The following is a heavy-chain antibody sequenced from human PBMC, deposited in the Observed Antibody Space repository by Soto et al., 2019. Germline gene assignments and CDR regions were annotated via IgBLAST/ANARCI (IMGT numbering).Heavy chain of an antibody. Sequence: QVQLVESGGGVVQPGRSLRLSCAASGFTFSSYGMHWVRQAPGKGLEWVAVIWYDGSNKYYADSVKGRFTISRDNSKNKLYLQMNSLRAEDTAVYYCARDDSGKVGASLFDPWVQGTLVTVSS. CDR1: GFTFSSYG. D-gene: IGHD1-26*01. CDR3: ARDDSGKVGASLFDP. J-gene: IGHJ5*02. CDR2: IWYDGSNK. V-gene: IGHV3-33*01.